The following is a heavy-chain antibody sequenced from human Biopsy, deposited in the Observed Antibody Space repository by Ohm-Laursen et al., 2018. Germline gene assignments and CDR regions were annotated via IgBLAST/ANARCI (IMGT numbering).Heavy chain of an antibody. V-gene: IGHV4-31*01. J-gene: IGHJ2*01. Sequence: SQTLSLTWTVSGGSVSSGGFYWSWIRQHPGKGLEWIGYIYYSGTTYYNPSLKSLVTIPVDTSKNQFSLKLNSVTAADTAVYYCARRPYGGTRYWYFDLWGRGTLVTVSS. CDR2: IYYSGTT. D-gene: IGHD4-23*01. CDR3: ARRPYGGTRYWYFDL. CDR1: GGSVSSGGFY.